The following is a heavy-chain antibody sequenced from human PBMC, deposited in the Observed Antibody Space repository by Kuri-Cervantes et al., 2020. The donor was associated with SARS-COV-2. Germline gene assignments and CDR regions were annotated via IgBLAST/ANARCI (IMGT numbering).Heavy chain of an antibody. J-gene: IGHJ4*02. D-gene: IGHD2-2*01. Sequence: GGSLRLSCAASGFSFSMYWMSWVRQAPGKGLEWVANIKKDGSEKYYVDSVKGRFTISRDNSKNTLYLQMNSLRAEDTAVYYCARTLGEDIVVVPAATFDYWGQGTLVTVSS. CDR3: ARTLGEDIVVVPAATFDY. V-gene: IGHV3-7*01. CDR2: IKKDGSEK. CDR1: GFSFSMYW.